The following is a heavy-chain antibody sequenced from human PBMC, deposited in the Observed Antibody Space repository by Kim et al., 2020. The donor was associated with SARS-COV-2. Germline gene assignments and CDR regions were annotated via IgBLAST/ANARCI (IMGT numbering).Heavy chain of an antibody. Sequence: GGSLRLSCAASGFTFSSYSMNWVRQAPRKGLEWVSYISSSSTIYYADSVKGRFTISRDNAKNSLYLQMNSLRDEDTAVYYCARDQPAILYGMDVWGQGTTVTVSS. CDR2: ISSSSTI. CDR3: ARDQPAILYGMDV. J-gene: IGHJ6*02. V-gene: IGHV3-48*02. CDR1: GFTFSSYS.